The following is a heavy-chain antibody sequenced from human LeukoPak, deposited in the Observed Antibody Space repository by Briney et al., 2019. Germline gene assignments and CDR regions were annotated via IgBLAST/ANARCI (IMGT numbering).Heavy chain of an antibody. Sequence: SETLSLTCTVSGGSISSSSYYWGWIRQPPGKGLEWIGEINHSGSTNYNPSLKSRVTISVDTSKNQFSLKLSSVTAADTAVYYCARDRAPPTSWYFDLWGRGTLVTVSS. D-gene: IGHD3-10*01. CDR2: INHSGST. V-gene: IGHV4-39*07. J-gene: IGHJ2*01. CDR3: ARDRAPPTSWYFDL. CDR1: GGSISSSSYY.